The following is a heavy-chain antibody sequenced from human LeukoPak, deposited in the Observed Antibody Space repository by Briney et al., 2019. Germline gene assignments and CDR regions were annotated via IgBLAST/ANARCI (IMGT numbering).Heavy chain of an antibody. CDR3: ARGGIAVAGNNWFDP. J-gene: IGHJ5*02. CDR2: TYYRSKWYN. Sequence: SRTLSLTCAISGDSVSSNSAAWNWIRQSPSRGLEWLGRTYYRSKWYNDYAVSVKSRITINPDTSKNQFSLQLNSVTPEDTAVYYCARGGIAVAGNNWFDPWGQGTLVTVSS. V-gene: IGHV6-1*01. CDR1: GDSVSSNSAA. D-gene: IGHD6-19*01.